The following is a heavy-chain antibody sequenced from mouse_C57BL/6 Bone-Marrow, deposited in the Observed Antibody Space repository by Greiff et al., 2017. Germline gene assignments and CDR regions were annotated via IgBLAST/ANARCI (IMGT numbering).Heavy chain of an antibody. CDR3: ARWYYGSSVDY. CDR2: INPYNGGT. CDR1: GYTFTDYY. V-gene: IGHV1-19*01. D-gene: IGHD1-1*01. J-gene: IGHJ4*01. Sequence: VQLQQSGPVLVKPGASVKMSCKASGYTFTDYYMNWVKQSHGKSLEWIGVINPYNGGTSYNQKFKGKATLTVDKSSSTAYMELNSLTSEDSAVYYCARWYYGSSVDYWGQGTSVTVSS.